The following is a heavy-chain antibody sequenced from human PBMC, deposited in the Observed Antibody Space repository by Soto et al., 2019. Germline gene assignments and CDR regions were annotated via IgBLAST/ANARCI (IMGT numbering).Heavy chain of an antibody. D-gene: IGHD2-8*01. CDR2: IWPDGNDK. Sequence: QVQLVESGGGVVQPGRSLRLSCRTSGFSFSNFALHWVRQAPGKGLEWVAIIWPDGNDKYYADSVKGRFTISSDNSKNTVSLQMNSLRVEDTAVYYCVRGSSCSNGVRYNLGWFGPWGQGTLVTVSS. V-gene: IGHV3-33*01. CDR1: GFSFSNFA. CDR3: VRGSSCSNGVRYNLGWFGP. J-gene: IGHJ5*02.